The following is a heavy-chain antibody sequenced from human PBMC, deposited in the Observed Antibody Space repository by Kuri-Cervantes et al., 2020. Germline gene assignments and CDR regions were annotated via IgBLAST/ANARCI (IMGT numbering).Heavy chain of an antibody. D-gene: IGHD3-22*01. J-gene: IGHJ6*02. CDR2: IDRSGAST. V-gene: IGHV3-23*01. Sequence: GESLKISCAASEFTFTSYAMSWVRQAAGKGLEWVSTIDRSGASTNYADSVKGRFTISRDNAKNSLYLQMISLRAEDTALYYCAKDVKDSSGYYDYYYYGMDVWGQGTTVTVSS. CDR3: AKDVKDSSGYYDYYYYGMDV. CDR1: EFTFTSYA.